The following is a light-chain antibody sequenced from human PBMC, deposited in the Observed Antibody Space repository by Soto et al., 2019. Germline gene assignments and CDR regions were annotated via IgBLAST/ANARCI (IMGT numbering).Light chain of an antibody. CDR2: DIS. CDR3: QQYNIWRSIT. Sequence: EFVLTQSPATLSLSPGERATLSCRASQSVGNKVAWYQHKPGQTPRLIIYDISTRAAGVPARFSGSGYGTDFTLTISSLQSEDFAVYYCQQYNIWRSITFGQGTRLEIK. V-gene: IGKV3-15*01. CDR1: QSVGNK. J-gene: IGKJ5*01.